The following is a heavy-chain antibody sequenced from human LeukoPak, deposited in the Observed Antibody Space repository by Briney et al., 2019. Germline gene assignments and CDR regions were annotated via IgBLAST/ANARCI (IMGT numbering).Heavy chain of an antibody. V-gene: IGHV4-59*01. J-gene: IGHJ6*03. Sequence: SETLSLTCTVSGGSNSSYYWSWIRQPPGKGLEWIGYIYYSGSTNYNPSLKSRVTISVDTSKNQFSLKLSSVTAADTAVYYCARAMGSGWYETTYYYYYMDVWGKGTTVTVSS. CDR2: IYYSGST. CDR3: ARAMGSGWYETTYYYYYMDV. CDR1: GGSNSSYY. D-gene: IGHD6-19*01.